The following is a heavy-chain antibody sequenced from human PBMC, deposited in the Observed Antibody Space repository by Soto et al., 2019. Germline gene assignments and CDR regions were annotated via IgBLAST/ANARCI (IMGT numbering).Heavy chain of an antibody. CDR1: GGSINSGDYH. J-gene: IGHJ6*02. CDR2: VYYSGST. V-gene: IGHV4-30-4*01. CDR3: ASDFRTPSGGMDV. Sequence: QVQLQESGPGLVKTSQTLSLTCSVSGGSINSGDYHWTWIRQPPGKGLEWIGAVYYSGSTYYNPSLKSRITISVDTSKNQFSLSLSPVTAADTAVYYCASDFRTPSGGMDVWGQGTMGTVSS.